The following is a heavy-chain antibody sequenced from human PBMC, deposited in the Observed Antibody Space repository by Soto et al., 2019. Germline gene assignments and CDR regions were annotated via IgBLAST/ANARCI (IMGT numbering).Heavy chain of an antibody. J-gene: IGHJ6*03. Sequence: SVKVSCKASGGTFSSYTISWVRQAPGQGLEWMGRIIPILGIANYAQKFQGRVTITADKSTSTAYMELSSLRSEDTAVYYCARDSGITMVRGVIVPYYYMDVWGKGTTVTVSS. CDR3: ARDSGITMVRGVIVPYYYMDV. V-gene: IGHV1-69*04. CDR2: IIPILGIA. D-gene: IGHD3-10*01. CDR1: GGTFSSYT.